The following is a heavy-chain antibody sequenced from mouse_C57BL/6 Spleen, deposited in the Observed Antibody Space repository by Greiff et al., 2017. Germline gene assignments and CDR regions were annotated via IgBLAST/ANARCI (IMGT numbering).Heavy chain of an antibody. J-gene: IGHJ4*01. Sequence: QVQLQQPGAELVKPGASVKLSCKASGYTFTSYWMHWVKQRPGQGLEWIGMIHPNSGSTNYNEKFKSKATLTVDKSSSTAYMQRSSLTSEDSAVYYCARYYYGSSYSGYYAMDYWGQGTSVTVSS. CDR2: IHPNSGST. CDR1: GYTFTSYW. V-gene: IGHV1-64*01. CDR3: ARYYYGSSYSGYYAMDY. D-gene: IGHD1-1*01.